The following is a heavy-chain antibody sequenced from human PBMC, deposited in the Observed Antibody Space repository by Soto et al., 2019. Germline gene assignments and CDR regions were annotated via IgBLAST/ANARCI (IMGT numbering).Heavy chain of an antibody. D-gene: IGHD5-18*01. V-gene: IGHV1-18*04. CDR1: GYTFTNYV. Sequence: ASVKVSCKASGYTFTNYVISWVRQAPGQGLEWMGWISASNGNTNYAQRLQGRVTMTTDTSTDTAYMELSSLRSDDTAVYYCAREALGYSYGSFDYWGQGTLVTVSS. J-gene: IGHJ4*02. CDR3: AREALGYSYGSFDY. CDR2: ISASNGNT.